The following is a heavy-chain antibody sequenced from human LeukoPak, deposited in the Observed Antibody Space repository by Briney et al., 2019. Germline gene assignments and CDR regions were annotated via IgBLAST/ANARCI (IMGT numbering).Heavy chain of an antibody. D-gene: IGHD5-18*01. Sequence: GGSLRLSCAASGFTFSSYSMNWVRQAPGKGLEWVSSISSSSSYIYYADSVKDRFTISRDNAKNSLYLQMNSLRAEDTAVYYCASSSHTAMGSFDYWGQGTLVTVSS. CDR2: ISSSSSYI. V-gene: IGHV3-21*01. J-gene: IGHJ4*02. CDR1: GFTFSSYS. CDR3: ASSSHTAMGSFDY.